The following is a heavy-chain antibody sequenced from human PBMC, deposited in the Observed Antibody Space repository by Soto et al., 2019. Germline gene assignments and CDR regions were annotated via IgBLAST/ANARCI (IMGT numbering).Heavy chain of an antibody. CDR2: IKQDGSEE. J-gene: IGHJ6*02. V-gene: IGHV3-7*05. Sequence: EVQLVASGGGLVQPGESLRLSCVASGFTLGTYWMSWARQAPGKGLEWLASIKQDGSEEFSVDSVKGRFTISRDNAKNSLFLQLNRPRGEGPGVYYCARDRGNGYSGQESWGVDVWGQGTTVTVSS. D-gene: IGHD2-15*01. CDR1: GFTLGTYW. CDR3: ARDRGNGYSGQESWGVDV.